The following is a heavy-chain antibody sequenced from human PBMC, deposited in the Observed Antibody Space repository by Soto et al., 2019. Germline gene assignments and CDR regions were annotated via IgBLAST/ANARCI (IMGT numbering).Heavy chain of an antibody. V-gene: IGHV3-23*01. CDR3: AKGNQSYDFWSGYSLYYYYGMDV. D-gene: IGHD3-3*01. J-gene: IGHJ6*02. CDR1: GFTFSSYA. Sequence: HPGGSLRLSCAASGFTFSSYAMSWVRQAPGKGLEWVSAISGSGGSTYYADSVKGRFTISRDNSKNTLYLQMNSLRAEDTAVYYCAKGNQSYDFWSGYSLYYYYGMDVWGQGTTVTVSS. CDR2: ISGSGGST.